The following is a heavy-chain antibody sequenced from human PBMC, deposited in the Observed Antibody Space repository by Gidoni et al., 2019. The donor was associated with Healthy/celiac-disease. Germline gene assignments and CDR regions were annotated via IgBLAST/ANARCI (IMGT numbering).Heavy chain of an antibody. Sequence: QVQLQQWRAGLLKPSETLSLTCAVYGGSSSGYYWSWIRQPPGKGLEWIGEINHSGSTNYNPSLKSRVTISVDTSKNQFSLKLSSVTAADTAVYYCARDPGYSSGWYSFPFDYWGQGTLVTVSS. CDR2: INHSGST. J-gene: IGHJ4*02. CDR3: ARDPGYSSGWYSFPFDY. V-gene: IGHV4-34*01. D-gene: IGHD6-19*01. CDR1: GGSSSGYY.